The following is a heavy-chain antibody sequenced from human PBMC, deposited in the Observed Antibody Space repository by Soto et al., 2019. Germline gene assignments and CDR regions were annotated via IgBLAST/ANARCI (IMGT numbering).Heavy chain of an antibody. CDR3: ARGPPFLP. Sequence: SETLSLTCTVSGGSFSSGGYSWSWIRQPPGKGLEWIGYIYHGGSTYYNPSLKSRVTISVDRSKNQFSLKLSSVTAADTAVYYCARGPPFLPWGQGTLVTVSS. CDR1: GGSFSSGGYS. CDR2: IYHGGST. D-gene: IGHD3-3*02. J-gene: IGHJ5*02. V-gene: IGHV4-30-2*01.